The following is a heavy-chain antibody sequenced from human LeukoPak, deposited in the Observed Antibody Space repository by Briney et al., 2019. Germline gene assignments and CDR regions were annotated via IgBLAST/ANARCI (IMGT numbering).Heavy chain of an antibody. D-gene: IGHD1-26*01. CDR3: ARRGTIDSGRPWD. Sequence: SETLSLTCTVSGGSINISDYYWGWIRQPPGKGLEWIGSMHYSGSTYYNPSLKSRVTISVDTSKNQFSLKVSSVTAADTAVYYCARRGTIDSGRPWDWGQGTLVTVSS. CDR1: GGSINISDYY. J-gene: IGHJ4*02. CDR2: MHYSGST. V-gene: IGHV4-39*01.